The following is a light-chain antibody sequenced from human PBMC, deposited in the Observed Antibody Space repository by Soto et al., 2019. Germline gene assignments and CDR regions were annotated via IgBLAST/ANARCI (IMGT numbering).Light chain of an antibody. Sequence: EIVLTQSPATLSLSPGERATLSCRASQSVGSYLAWYQQKPGQAPRLLIYDASNRATGIPARFSGSGSGTDFTLTISSLEPEDFAVYYCQQRRNWLTFGQGTKVDIK. V-gene: IGKV3-11*01. CDR3: QQRRNWLT. CDR2: DAS. J-gene: IGKJ1*01. CDR1: QSVGSY.